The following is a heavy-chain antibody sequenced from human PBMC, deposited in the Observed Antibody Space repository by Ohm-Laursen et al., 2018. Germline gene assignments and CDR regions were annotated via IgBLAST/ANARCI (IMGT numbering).Heavy chain of an antibody. CDR1: GFTFADYA. J-gene: IGHJ4*02. D-gene: IGHD6-6*01. V-gene: IGHV3-9*01. CDR2: ISWNSASI. Sequence: SLRLSCAASGFTFADYAMHWVRQAPGKGLEWVSGISWNSASIGYADSVKGRFTISRDNAKNSLYLQMNSLRAEDTALYYCAKDGDWDSSSFRLLFDYWGQGTLVTVSS. CDR3: AKDGDWDSSSFRLLFDY.